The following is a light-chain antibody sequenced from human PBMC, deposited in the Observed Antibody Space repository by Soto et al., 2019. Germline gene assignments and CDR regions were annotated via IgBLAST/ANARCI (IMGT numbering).Light chain of an antibody. V-gene: IGKV3-15*01. CDR1: QSVSSK. CDR3: QQYNNLPVT. Sequence: EIVMTQSPATLSVSPGERATLSCRASQSVSSKLAWYQQKPGQAPRLLIYGASTRATGIPARFSGSGSGTEFTLTISSLQSEDFAVYYCQQYNNLPVTFGGGTQVDIK. CDR2: GAS. J-gene: IGKJ4*01.